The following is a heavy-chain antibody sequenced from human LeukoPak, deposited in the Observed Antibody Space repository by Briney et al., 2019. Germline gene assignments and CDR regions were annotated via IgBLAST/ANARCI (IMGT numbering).Heavy chain of an antibody. D-gene: IGHD4-23*01. CDR3: ARDGNYGGNFGALDY. V-gene: IGHV3-48*03. J-gene: IGHJ4*02. Sequence: GGSLRLSCAASGFTFSNFDMNWVREAPGQGLEWVSYISSSGSPKYYADSVKGRFTISRDKAENSMYLQMNSLRAEDTAVYYCARDGNYGGNFGALDYWGQGTLVTVSS. CDR1: GFTFSNFD. CDR2: ISSSGSPK.